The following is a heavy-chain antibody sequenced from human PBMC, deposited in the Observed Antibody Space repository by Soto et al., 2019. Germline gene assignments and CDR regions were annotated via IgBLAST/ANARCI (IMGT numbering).Heavy chain of an antibody. CDR2: INPNTGYT. Sequence: QVQLVQSGAAMKKPGASVKVSCKASGYTFTSYDINWVRQATGQGLEWMGWINPNTGYTDYAQKFQGRVTMTGNTSIPTAYMELSSLRSEDTAVYYCVRGRVMITFGVVIVIDYWGQGSPVTVSS. J-gene: IGHJ4*02. CDR1: GYTFTSYD. CDR3: VRGRVMITFGVVIVIDY. V-gene: IGHV1-8*01. D-gene: IGHD3-16*02.